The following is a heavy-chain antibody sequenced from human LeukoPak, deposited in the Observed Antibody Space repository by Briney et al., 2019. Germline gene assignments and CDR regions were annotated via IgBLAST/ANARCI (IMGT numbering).Heavy chain of an antibody. CDR1: GGSISSYY. CDR3: ARDHPAPAAIIGWFDP. J-gene: IGHJ5*02. D-gene: IGHD2-2*02. V-gene: IGHV4-4*07. CDR2: IYTSGST. Sequence: SETLSLTCTVSGGSISSYYWSWIRQPAGKGLEWIGRIYTSGSTNYNPSLKSRVTMSVDTSKNQFSLKLSSVTAADTAVYYCARDHPAPAAIIGWFDPWGQGTLVTVSS.